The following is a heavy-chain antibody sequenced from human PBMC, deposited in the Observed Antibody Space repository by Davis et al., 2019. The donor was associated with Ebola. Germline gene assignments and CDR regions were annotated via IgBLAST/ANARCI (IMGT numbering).Heavy chain of an antibody. CDR2: ISSSGSTI. Sequence: PGGSLRLSCAASGFTFSDYYMSWIRQAPGKGLEWVSYISSSGSTIYYADSVKGRFTISRDNAKNSLYLQMNSLRAEDTAVYYCASYSRDYDFWSGYSTRGVYYGMDVWGQGTTVTVSS. CDR1: GFTFSDYY. D-gene: IGHD3-3*01. V-gene: IGHV3-11*01. CDR3: ASYSRDYDFWSGYSTRGVYYGMDV. J-gene: IGHJ6*02.